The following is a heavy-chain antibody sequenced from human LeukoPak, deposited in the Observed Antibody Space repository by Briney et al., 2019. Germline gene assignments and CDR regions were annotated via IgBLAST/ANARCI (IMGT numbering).Heavy chain of an antibody. D-gene: IGHD4-17*01. CDR3: ARGPRDYGDYDFDY. V-gene: IGHV1-8*02. CDR1: GYTFTGYY. CDR2: MNPNSGNT. J-gene: IGHJ4*02. Sequence: ASVKVSCKASGYTFTGYYMHWVRQATGQGLEWMGWMNPNSGNTGYAQKFQGRVTMTRNTSISTAYMELSSLRSEDTAVYYCARGPRDYGDYDFDYWGQGTLVTVSS.